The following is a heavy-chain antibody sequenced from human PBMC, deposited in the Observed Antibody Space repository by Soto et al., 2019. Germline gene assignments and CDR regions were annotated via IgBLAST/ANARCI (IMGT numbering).Heavy chain of an antibody. CDR1: GGSTSSSNW. V-gene: IGHV4-4*02. J-gene: IGHJ6*02. D-gene: IGHD4-4*01. CDR3: ARVRGYSNSYYYYYYGMDV. CDR2: IYHSGST. Sequence: ASETLSLTCAVSGGSTSSSNWWSWVRQPPGKGLEWIGEIYHSGSTNYNPSLKSRVTISVDKSKNQFSLKLSSVTAADTAVYYCARVRGYSNSYYYYYYGMDVWGQGTTVTVSS.